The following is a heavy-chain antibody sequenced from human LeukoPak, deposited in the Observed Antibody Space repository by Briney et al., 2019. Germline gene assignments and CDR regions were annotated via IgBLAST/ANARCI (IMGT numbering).Heavy chain of an antibody. J-gene: IGHJ4*02. CDR2: IKSKTDGGTT. CDR1: GFTFSNAW. V-gene: IGHV3-15*01. CDR3: ARDRSPGNFDY. D-gene: IGHD3-10*01. Sequence: GGSLRLSCAASGFTFSNAWMSWVRQAPGKGLEWVGRIKSKTDGGTTDYAAPVKGRFTISRDDSKNTLYLQMGSLRAEDMAVYYCARDRSPGNFDYWGQGTLVTVSS.